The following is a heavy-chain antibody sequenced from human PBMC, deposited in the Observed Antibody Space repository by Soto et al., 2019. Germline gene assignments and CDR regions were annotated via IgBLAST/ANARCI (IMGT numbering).Heavy chain of an antibody. CDR2: IYTSGST. J-gene: IGHJ4*02. D-gene: IGHD1-26*01. V-gene: IGHV4-4*07. CDR3: ARLVVGATWYYFDY. Sequence: ETLSLTCIVSGGSLSSYYRCWIRQPAGKGLEWIGRIYTSGSTNYNPSLKSRVTMSVDTSKNQFSLKLSSVTAADTAVYYCARLVVGATWYYFDYWGQGTLVTVSS. CDR1: GGSLSSYY.